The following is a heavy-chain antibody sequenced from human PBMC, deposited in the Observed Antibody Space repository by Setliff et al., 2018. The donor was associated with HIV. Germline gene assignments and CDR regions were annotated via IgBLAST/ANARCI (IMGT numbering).Heavy chain of an antibody. CDR2: IYSNGGT. J-gene: IGHJ4*02. V-gene: IGHV4-59*01. CDR1: GVSISSYY. Sequence: PSETLSLTCNVSGVSISSYYWSWIRQPPGKGLEYIGYIYSNGGTNYNPSLKSRVTISVDTSKNQFSLKLSSVTAADTAVYYCAREVDYYDSSRYLLLYYFDSWGQGTLVTVSS. CDR3: AREVDYYDSSRYLLLYYFDS. D-gene: IGHD3-22*01.